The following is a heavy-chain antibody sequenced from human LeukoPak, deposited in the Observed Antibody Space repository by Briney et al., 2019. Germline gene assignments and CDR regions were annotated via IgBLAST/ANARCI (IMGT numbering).Heavy chain of an antibody. CDR3: ARDDFWSGYYRGYFDY. V-gene: IGHV3-11*06. CDR2: MKSRSRHT. J-gene: IGHJ4*02. Sequence: GGSLRLSCAASGFTFSDYYMSWIRQAPGKGLEWVSYMKSRSRHTKYAESVKGRFTISRDNAKNSLYLQMNSLRAEDTAVYYCARDDFWSGYYRGYFDYWGQGTLVTVSS. CDR1: GFTFSDYY. D-gene: IGHD3-3*01.